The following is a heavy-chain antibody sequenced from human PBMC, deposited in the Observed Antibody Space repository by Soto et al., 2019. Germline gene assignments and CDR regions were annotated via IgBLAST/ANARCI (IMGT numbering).Heavy chain of an antibody. CDR2: IISSSITI. D-gene: IGHD6-13*01. CDR3: ASFGGIAAAGRNFQH. Sequence: PGGSLRLSWAPSGFTFSSNSVNWVRHAPGKKLESVSYIISSSITIYYADSVKGRFTISRDNAKNPLYLQMNSLRAEDTAVYYCASFGGIAAAGRNFQHWGQGTLDTVS. J-gene: IGHJ1*01. V-gene: IGHV3-48*01. CDR1: GFTFSSNS.